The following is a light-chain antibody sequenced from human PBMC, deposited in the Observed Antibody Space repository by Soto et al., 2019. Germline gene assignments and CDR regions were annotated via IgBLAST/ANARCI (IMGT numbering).Light chain of an antibody. Sequence: QSVLTQPASVSGSPGQSITISCTGTSSDVGAYNYVSWYQQHPGTSPKLMIYDVSNRPSGVSNRFSGSKSGNTASLTISGLQAEDEADYYCSSYTNTLTSLFGGGTKLTVL. CDR2: DVS. J-gene: IGLJ2*01. CDR3: SSYTNTLTSL. V-gene: IGLV2-14*01. CDR1: SSDVGAYNY.